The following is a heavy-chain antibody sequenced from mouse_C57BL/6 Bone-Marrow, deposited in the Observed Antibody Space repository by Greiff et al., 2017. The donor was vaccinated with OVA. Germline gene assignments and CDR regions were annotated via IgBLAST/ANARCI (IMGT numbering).Heavy chain of an antibody. V-gene: IGHV5-6*01. D-gene: IGHD1-1*01. CDR1: GFTFSSYG. J-gene: IGHJ3*01. CDR2: ISSGGSYS. Sequence: EVQVVESGGDLVKPGGSLKLSCAASGFTFSSYGMSWVRLTPDKRLEWVATISSGGSYSYYPDSVQAPLPMSRDNAKNTLYLQMSSLKSEDTAMYYCARHGDLHYYGSSYGFFAYWGQGTLVTVSA. CDR3: ARHGDLHYYGSSYGFFAY.